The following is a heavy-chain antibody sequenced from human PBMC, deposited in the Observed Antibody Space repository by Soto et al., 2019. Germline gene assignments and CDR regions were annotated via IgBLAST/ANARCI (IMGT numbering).Heavy chain of an antibody. D-gene: IGHD6-19*01. CDR3: ARDVSGLPTSSQNWFDP. CDR1: GYTFTSYG. Sequence: ASVKVSCKASGYTFTSYGISWVRQAPGQGLEWMGWISAYNGNTNYAQKLQGRVTMTTDTSTSTAYMELRSLRSDDTAVYYCARDVSGLPTSSQNWFDPWGQGTLVTVSS. CDR2: ISAYNGNT. J-gene: IGHJ5*02. V-gene: IGHV1-18*01.